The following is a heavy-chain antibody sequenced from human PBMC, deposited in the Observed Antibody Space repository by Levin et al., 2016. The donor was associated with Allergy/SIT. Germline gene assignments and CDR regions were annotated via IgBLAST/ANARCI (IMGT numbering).Heavy chain of an antibody. J-gene: IGHJ4*02. Sequence: VRQAPGKGLEWVSSISSSSSYIYYADSVKGRFTISRDNAKNSLYLQMNSLRAEDTAVYYCASFGWSYDYWGQGTLVTVSS. V-gene: IGHV3-21*01. D-gene: IGHD2-15*01. CDR3: ASFGWSYDY. CDR2: ISSSSSYI.